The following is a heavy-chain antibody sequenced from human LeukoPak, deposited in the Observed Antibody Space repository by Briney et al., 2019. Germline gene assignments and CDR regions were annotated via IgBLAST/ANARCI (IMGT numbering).Heavy chain of an antibody. CDR2: ISSNGVIT. CDR3: ASVSYGSDFDY. J-gene: IGHJ4*02. CDR1: GFTFSSYA. V-gene: IGHV3-64*01. Sequence: PGGSLRLSCAASGFTFSSYAMHWARQAPGKGLEYVSAISSNGVITYYANSVKGRFTISRDNSKNTLYLQMGSLRAEDMAVYYCASVSYGSDFDYWGQGTLVTVSS. D-gene: IGHD5-18*01.